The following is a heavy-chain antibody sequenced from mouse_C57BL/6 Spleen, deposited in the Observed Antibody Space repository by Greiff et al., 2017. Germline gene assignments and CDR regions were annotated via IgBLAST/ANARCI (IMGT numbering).Heavy chain of an antibody. D-gene: IGHD3-3*01. CDR2: IDPSDSYT. CDR1: GYTFTSYW. Sequence: QVQLQQSGAELVMPGASVKLSCKASGYTFTSYWMHWVKQRPGQGLEWIGEIDPSDSYTNYNQKFKGKSTLTVDKSSSTAYMQLSSLTSEDTAVYDCARGGRGAMDDWGQGTSVTVSS. V-gene: IGHV1-69*01. CDR3: ARGGRGAMDD. J-gene: IGHJ4*01.